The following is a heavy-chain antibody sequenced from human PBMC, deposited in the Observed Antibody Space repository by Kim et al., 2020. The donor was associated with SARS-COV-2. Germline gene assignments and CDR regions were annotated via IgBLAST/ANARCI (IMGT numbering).Heavy chain of an antibody. CDR1: GYTFTSYY. Sequence: ASVKVSCKASGYTFTSYYMHWVRQAPGQGLEWMGIINPSGGSTSYAQKFQGRVTMTRDTSTSTVYMELSSLRSEDTAVYYCARDFSWTLGIAVAGMFDPWGQGTLVTVSS. CDR3: ARDFSWTLGIAVAGMFDP. CDR2: INPSGGST. V-gene: IGHV1-46*01. J-gene: IGHJ5*02. D-gene: IGHD6-19*01.